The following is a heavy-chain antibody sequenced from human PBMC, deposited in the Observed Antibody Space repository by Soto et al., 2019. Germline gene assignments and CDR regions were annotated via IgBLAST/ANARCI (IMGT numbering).Heavy chain of an antibody. CDR1: GFTFSSYA. Sequence: GGSLRLSCAASGFTFSSYAMHWARQAPGKGLEWVAVISYDGSNKYYADSVKGRFTISRDNSKNTLYLQMNGLRAEDTAVYYCARVSDYGDYYYYYGMDVWGQGTTVTVSS. D-gene: IGHD4-17*01. J-gene: IGHJ6*02. CDR2: ISYDGSNK. V-gene: IGHV3-30-3*01. CDR3: ARVSDYGDYYYYYGMDV.